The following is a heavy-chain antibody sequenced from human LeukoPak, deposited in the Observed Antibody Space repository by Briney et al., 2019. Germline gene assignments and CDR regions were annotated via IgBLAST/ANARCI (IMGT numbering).Heavy chain of an antibody. V-gene: IGHV3-48*02. Sequence: PGGSLRLPCAASGFTFSAYSMNWVRQVPGKGLEWVSYITTSSTTIYYADSVKGRFTISRDSAKNSLYLEMNSLRDEDTAVYYCARGSVGSTKRYYFDYWGQGTLVTVSS. CDR3: ARGSVGSTKRYYFDY. J-gene: IGHJ4*02. D-gene: IGHD1-26*01. CDR2: ITTSSTTI. CDR1: GFTFSAYS.